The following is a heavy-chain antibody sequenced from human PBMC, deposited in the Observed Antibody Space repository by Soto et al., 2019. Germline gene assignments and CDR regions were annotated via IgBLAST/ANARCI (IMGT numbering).Heavy chain of an antibody. Sequence: GASVKVSCKASGYTFTYRYLHWVRQAPGQALEWMGWITPFNGNTNYAQKFQDRVTITRDRSMSTAYMELSSLRSEDTAMYYCAIQTRIVGAAGFDYWGQGTLVTVSS. V-gene: IGHV1-45*02. CDR1: GYTFTYRY. CDR2: ITPFNGNT. D-gene: IGHD1-26*01. J-gene: IGHJ4*02. CDR3: AIQTRIVGAAGFDY.